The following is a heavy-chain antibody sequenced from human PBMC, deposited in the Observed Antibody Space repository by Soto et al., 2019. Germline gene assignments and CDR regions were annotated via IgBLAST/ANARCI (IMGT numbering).Heavy chain of an antibody. V-gene: IGHV1-18*01. CDR2: ISAYNGNT. CDR1: GYTFTSYG. CDR3: AISPGFTVTTSYYMDV. J-gene: IGHJ6*03. Sequence: ASVKVSCKASGYTFTSYGISWVRQAPGQGLEWMGWISAYNGNTNYAQKLQGRVTMTTDTSTSTAYMELRSLRSDDTAVYYCAISPGFTVTTSYYMDVWGKGTTVTXS. D-gene: IGHD4-4*01.